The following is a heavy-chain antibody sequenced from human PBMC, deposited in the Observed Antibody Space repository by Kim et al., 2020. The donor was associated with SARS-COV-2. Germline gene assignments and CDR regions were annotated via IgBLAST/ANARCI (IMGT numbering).Heavy chain of an antibody. CDR3: SKGSRAPKPPIGD. J-gene: IGHJ1*01. D-gene: IGHD3-3*01. V-gene: IGHV1-3*01. Sequence: ASVKVSCKASGYIFTSDVIHWVRQAPGQSLEWMGWINAANGVTKYSQKFQGRVTITMETSATTAYMELTRLTSEDTAVYYCSKGSRAPKPPIGDWGQGIL. CDR1: GYIFTSDV. CDR2: INAANGVT.